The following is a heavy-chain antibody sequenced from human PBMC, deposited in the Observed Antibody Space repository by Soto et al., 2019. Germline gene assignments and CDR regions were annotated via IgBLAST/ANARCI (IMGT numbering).Heavy chain of an antibody. CDR3: ARRSAVTTSHSFAI. CDR2: IRSTDSSI. D-gene: IGHD4-17*01. CDR1: GFTFSDYS. J-gene: IGHJ3*02. V-gene: IGHV3-11*01. Sequence: QEQLVESGGGLVKPGGSLRLSCAASGFTFSDYSMSWIRQAPGKGLEWISYIRSTDSSIFYADSVKGRFTISRDNARSSLYLQMDSLRAEDTAVYYCARRSAVTTSHSFAIWGQGTMVTASS.